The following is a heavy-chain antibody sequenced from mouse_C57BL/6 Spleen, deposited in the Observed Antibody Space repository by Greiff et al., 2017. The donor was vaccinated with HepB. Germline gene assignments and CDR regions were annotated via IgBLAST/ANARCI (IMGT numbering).Heavy chain of an antibody. J-gene: IGHJ3*01. V-gene: IGHV1-69*01. CDR2: IDPSDSYT. Sequence: QVQLQQSGAELVMPGASVKLSCKASGYTFTSYWMHWVKQRPGQGLEWIGEIDPSDSYTNYNQKFKGKSTLTVDKSSSTAYMQLSSLTSEDSAVYYCARGYYGSSDWFAYWGQGTLVTV. CDR3: ARGYYGSSDWFAY. CDR1: GYTFTSYW. D-gene: IGHD1-1*01.